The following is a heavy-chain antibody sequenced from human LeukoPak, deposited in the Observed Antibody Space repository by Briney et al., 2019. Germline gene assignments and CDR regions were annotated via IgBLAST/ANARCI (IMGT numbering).Heavy chain of an antibody. Sequence: GGSLRLSCAASGFTFSSYPMHWVRQAPGKGLEWVAVISYDGSEKHYADPVKGRFTISRDNSKNTLYLQMNSLRAEDTAVYYCAREGSSGYYPYWGQGIPVTVSS. CDR1: GFTFSSYP. CDR3: AREGSSGYYPY. CDR2: ISYDGSEK. D-gene: IGHD3-22*01. V-gene: IGHV3-30-3*01. J-gene: IGHJ4*02.